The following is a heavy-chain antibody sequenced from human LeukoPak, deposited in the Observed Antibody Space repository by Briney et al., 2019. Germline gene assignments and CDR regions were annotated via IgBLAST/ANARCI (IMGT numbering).Heavy chain of an antibody. CDR3: VKDLKVATIV. D-gene: IGHD5-12*01. V-gene: IGHV3-64D*09. CDR2: ISTHGGGT. J-gene: IGHJ3*01. CDR1: GFTFSSSA. Sequence: PWGSLRLSCSASGFTFSSSAMYWVRQAPRKGLEYVSTISTHGGGTYYADSVKGRFTGSRDNSKNTLYLQMSSLRAEDTAVYYCVKDLKVATIVWGQGTMVTASS.